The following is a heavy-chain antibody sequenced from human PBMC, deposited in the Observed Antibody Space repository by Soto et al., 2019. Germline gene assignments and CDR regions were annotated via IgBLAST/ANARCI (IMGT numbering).Heavy chain of an antibody. CDR3: ARGRSITMLRGAPPDY. D-gene: IGHD3-10*01. CDR2: IYYSGST. Sequence: SETLSLTCTVSGGSISSSSYYWGWIRQPPGKGLEWIGSIYYSGSTYYNPSLKNRVTISVDTSKNQFSLNLSSVTATDTAVYYCARGRSITMLRGAPPDYWGQGTLVTVSS. J-gene: IGHJ4*02. CDR1: GGSISSSSYY. V-gene: IGHV4-39*07.